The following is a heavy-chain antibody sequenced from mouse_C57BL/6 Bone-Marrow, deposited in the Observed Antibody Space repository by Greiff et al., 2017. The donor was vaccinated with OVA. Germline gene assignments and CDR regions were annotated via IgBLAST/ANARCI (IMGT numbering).Heavy chain of an antibody. Sequence: ESGPSLVRPSQTLSLTCTVTGFSINSDCYWIWIRQFPGNKLEYIGYTFYSGITYYNPSLESRTYITRDTSKNQFSLKLSSVTTEDTATYYCARDPITTVVAPYAMDYWGQGTSVTVSS. V-gene: IGHV3-3*01. J-gene: IGHJ4*01. D-gene: IGHD1-1*01. CDR3: ARDPITTVVAPYAMDY. CDR2: TFYSGIT. CDR1: GFSINSDCY.